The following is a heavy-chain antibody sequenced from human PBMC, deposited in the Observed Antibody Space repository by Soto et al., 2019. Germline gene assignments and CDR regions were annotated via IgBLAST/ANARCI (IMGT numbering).Heavy chain of an antibody. D-gene: IGHD4-17*01. Sequence: PSETLSLTCAVSGGSISRAGYSCSWFRQPPGKGLEWIGYIYHSGSTYYNPSLKSRVTISVDRSKNQFSLKLSSVTAADTAVYYCARGVTTVTTIDYWGQGTLVTVSS. CDR2: IYHSGST. V-gene: IGHV4-30-2*01. CDR1: GGSISRAGYS. CDR3: ARGVTTVTTIDY. J-gene: IGHJ4*02.